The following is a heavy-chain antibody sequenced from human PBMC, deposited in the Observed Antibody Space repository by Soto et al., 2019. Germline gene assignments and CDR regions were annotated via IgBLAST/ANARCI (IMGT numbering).Heavy chain of an antibody. D-gene: IGHD3-22*01. CDR2: IHYSGGATYSP. CDR3: ARVPTYYQASLGYQPFHP. V-gene: IGHV4-31*03. CDR1: GASIIRDGYY. Sequence: QVQLQESGPGLVEPSQTLSLICTVSGASIIRDGYYWTWIRQHHGKGLEWLGYIHYSGGATYSPSYNPSLKSRIAISVDNSKRLFSLKLTSVSAADTAVYYCARVPTYYQASLGYQPFHPWGHGTLVTVSS. J-gene: IGHJ5*02.